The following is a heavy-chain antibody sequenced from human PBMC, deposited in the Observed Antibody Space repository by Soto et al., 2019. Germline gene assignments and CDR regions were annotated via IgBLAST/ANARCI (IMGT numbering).Heavy chain of an antibody. D-gene: IGHD6-19*01. Sequence: GGSLTLSCASSGCNFTHSSRHWVRQNPGKGLEWVAVISYDGSNKYYADSVKGRFTISRDNAKNSLYLQMNSLRAEDTAVYYCARDLWQWLVRGYYYYGMDVWGQGTKVTVSS. V-gene: IGHV3-30-3*01. CDR3: ARDLWQWLVRGYYYYGMDV. CDR1: GCNFTHSS. J-gene: IGHJ6*02. CDR2: ISYDGSNK.